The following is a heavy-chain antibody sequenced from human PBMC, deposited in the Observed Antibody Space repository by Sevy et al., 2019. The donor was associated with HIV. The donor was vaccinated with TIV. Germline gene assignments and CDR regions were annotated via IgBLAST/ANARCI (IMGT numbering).Heavy chain of an antibody. J-gene: IGHJ4*02. CDR1: GFTFSTYA. D-gene: IGHD7-27*01. Sequence: GGSLRLSCAVSGFTFSTYAMHWVRQAPGKGLECVAIVSSDGSEINYAESVKGRFTISRDNSRNTLYLQMNSLRTEDTALYYCARDQLGSIDYWGQGTLVNVSS. V-gene: IGHV3-30-3*01. CDR3: ARDQLGSIDY. CDR2: VSSDGSEI.